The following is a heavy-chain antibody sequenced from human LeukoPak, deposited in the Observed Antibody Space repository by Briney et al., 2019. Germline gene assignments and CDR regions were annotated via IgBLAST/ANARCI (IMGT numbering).Heavy chain of an antibody. CDR2: ISYDGSNK. CDR1: GFTFSSYS. J-gene: IGHJ6*02. D-gene: IGHD6-25*01. Sequence: GRSLRLSCAASGFTFSSYSMHWVRQAPGKGLEWVAVISYDGSNKYYADSVKGRFTISRDNSKNTLYLQMNSLRAEDTAVYYCAGDGAGIAAAGYGMDVWGQGTTVTVSS. CDR3: AGDGAGIAAAGYGMDV. V-gene: IGHV3-30-3*01.